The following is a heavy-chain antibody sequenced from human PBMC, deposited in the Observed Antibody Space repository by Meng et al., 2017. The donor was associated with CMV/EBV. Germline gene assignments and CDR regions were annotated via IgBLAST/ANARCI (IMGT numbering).Heavy chain of an antibody. Sequence: GGSLRLSGAASGFTFSSYSMNWVRQAPGKGLEWVSSISSSSSYIYYADSVKGRFTISRDNAKNSLYLQMNSLRAEDTAVYYCARDGFLEWLLYMAAGTYYYGMDVWGQGTTVTVSS. D-gene: IGHD3-3*01. CDR3: ARDGFLEWLLYMAAGTYYYGMDV. CDR2: ISSSSSYI. J-gene: IGHJ6*02. CDR1: GFTFSSYS. V-gene: IGHV3-21*01.